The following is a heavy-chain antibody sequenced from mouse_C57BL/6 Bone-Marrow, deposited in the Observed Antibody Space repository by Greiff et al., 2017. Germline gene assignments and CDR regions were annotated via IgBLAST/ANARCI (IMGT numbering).Heavy chain of an antibody. V-gene: IGHV5-12*01. CDR3: ARHGVTPY. J-gene: IGHJ3*01. D-gene: IGHD2-1*01. Sequence: EVKLMESGGGLVQPGGSLKLSCAASGFTFSDYYMYWVRQTPEQRLEWVAYISNGGGSTYYPDTVKGRFTISRDNAKNTLYLQMSRLKSEDTAMYYCARHGVTPYWGQGTLVTVSA. CDR1: GFTFSDYY. CDR2: ISNGGGST.